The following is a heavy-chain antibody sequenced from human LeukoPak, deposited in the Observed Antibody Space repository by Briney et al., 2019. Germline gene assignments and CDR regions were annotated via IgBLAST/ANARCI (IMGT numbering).Heavy chain of an antibody. CDR3: AGCRSMDYDSSGYVDD. Sequence: PGGSLRLSCAASGFTVSSNYMSWVRQAPGKGLEWVSGISWNSGSIGYADSVKGRFTISRDNAKNSLYLQMNSLRAEDTALYYCAGCRSMDYDSSGYVDDWGQGTLVTVSS. V-gene: IGHV3-9*01. CDR2: ISWNSGSI. J-gene: IGHJ4*02. D-gene: IGHD3-22*01. CDR1: GFTVSSNY.